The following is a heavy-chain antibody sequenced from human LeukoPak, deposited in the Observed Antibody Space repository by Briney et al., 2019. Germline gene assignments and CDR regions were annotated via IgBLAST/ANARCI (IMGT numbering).Heavy chain of an antibody. V-gene: IGHV3-21*01. CDR2: ISSSSSYI. CDR1: GFTFSSYS. J-gene: IGHJ4*02. Sequence: GGSLRLSCAASGFTFSSYSMNWVRQAPGKGLEWVSSISSSSSYIYYADSVKGRFTISRDNAKNSLYLQMNSLRAEDTAVYYCARDQGYSSSHPDYWGQGTLVTVSS. D-gene: IGHD6-13*01. CDR3: ARDQGYSSSHPDY.